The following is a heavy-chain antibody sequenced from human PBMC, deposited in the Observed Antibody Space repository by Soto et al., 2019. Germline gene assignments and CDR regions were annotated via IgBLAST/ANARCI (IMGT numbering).Heavy chain of an antibody. CDR1: GFTFSSYA. J-gene: IGHJ4*02. Sequence: GGSLRLSCAASGFTFSSYAMSWVRQAPGKGLEWVSAISGSGGSTYYADSVKGRFTISRDNSKNTLYLQMNSLRAEDTAVYYCAKDGLVVVTGGEVGYWGQGTLVTVSS. CDR3: AKDGLVVVTGGEVGY. V-gene: IGHV3-23*01. D-gene: IGHD2-21*02. CDR2: ISGSGGST.